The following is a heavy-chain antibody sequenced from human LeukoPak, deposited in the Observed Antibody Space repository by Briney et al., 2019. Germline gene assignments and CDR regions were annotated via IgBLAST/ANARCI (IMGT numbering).Heavy chain of an antibody. J-gene: IGHJ5*02. D-gene: IGHD3-10*01. CDR3: ARLVRGRSGITMLRGVRGHNWFDP. CDR1: GGSISSGGYS. CDR2: INHSGST. V-gene: IGHV4-30-2*01. Sequence: SQTLSLTCAASGGSISSGGYSWSWIRQPPGKGLEWIVEINHSGSTNYNPSLKSRVTISEHTSKNQFSLKLSSVTATDTAVYYCARLVRGRSGITMLRGVRGHNWFDPWGQGTLVTVSS.